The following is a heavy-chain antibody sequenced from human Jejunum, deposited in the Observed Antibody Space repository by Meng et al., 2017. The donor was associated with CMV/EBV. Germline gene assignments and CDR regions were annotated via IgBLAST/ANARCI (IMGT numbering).Heavy chain of an antibody. V-gene: IGHV1-2*02. CDR1: GYTFTGHY. J-gene: IGHJ4*02. D-gene: IGHD6-13*01. Sequence: KASGYTFTGHYMHWVRQAPGQGLEWMGWINANTGDTNYAQKFQGRVTMTRDTSITTAYMDLSSLTSDDAAVYYCARAPWGIAIDFDKWGQGTLVTVSS. CDR2: INANTGDT. CDR3: ARAPWGIAIDFDK.